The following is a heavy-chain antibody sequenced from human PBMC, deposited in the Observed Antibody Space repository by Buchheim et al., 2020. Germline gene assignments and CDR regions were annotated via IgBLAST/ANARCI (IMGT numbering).Heavy chain of an antibody. Sequence: QVQLQQWGAGLLKPSETLSLTCAVYGGSFSGYYWSWIRQPPGKGLEWIGEINHSGSTNYNPSLKSRVTISVDTSKNQVSLKLSSVTAADTAVYYCARASKTGEGTLPDYWGQGTL. CDR3: ARASKTGEGTLPDY. D-gene: IGHD7-27*01. CDR1: GGSFSGYY. V-gene: IGHV4-34*01. CDR2: INHSGST. J-gene: IGHJ4*02.